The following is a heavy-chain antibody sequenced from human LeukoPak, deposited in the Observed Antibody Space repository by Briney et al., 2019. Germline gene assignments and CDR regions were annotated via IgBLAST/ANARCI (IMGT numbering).Heavy chain of an antibody. Sequence: GGSLRLSCAASGFTFSSYSMNWVRQAPGKGLEWVSYISSSSSTIYYADAVKGRFTISRDNAKNSLYLQMNSLRAEDTAVYYCARPAGSGYRDYWGQGTLVTVSS. CDR1: GFTFSSYS. CDR3: ARPAGSGYRDY. D-gene: IGHD3-22*01. J-gene: IGHJ4*02. V-gene: IGHV3-48*01. CDR2: ISSSSSTI.